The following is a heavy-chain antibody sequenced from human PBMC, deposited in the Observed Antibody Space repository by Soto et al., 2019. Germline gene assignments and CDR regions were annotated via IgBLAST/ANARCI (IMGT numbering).Heavy chain of an antibody. CDR1: GFPFSSYG. CDR2: ISYDGSNQ. D-gene: IGHD6-13*01. V-gene: IGHV3-30*18. J-gene: IGHJ4*02. CDR3: AKSRMGSSWYEGDS. Sequence: QVELVESGGGVVQPGRSLRLSCAASGFPFSSYGMHWVRQAPGKGLEWVAVISYDGSNQYYADSVKGRFTISRDNSKNTLYLEVNILRPEDTAVYYCAKSRMGSSWYEGDSWGQGTLVTVSS.